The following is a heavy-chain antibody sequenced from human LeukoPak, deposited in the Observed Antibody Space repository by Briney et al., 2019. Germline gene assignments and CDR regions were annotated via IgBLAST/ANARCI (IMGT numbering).Heavy chain of an antibody. CDR2: IYPGEFDT. V-gene: IGHV5-51*01. CDR3: ARSGYSYGFDY. J-gene: IGHJ4*02. D-gene: IGHD5-18*01. CDR1: GYSFTSYW. Sequence: ESLKISGKGSGYSFTSYWIAWVGQMPAQGMEWMGMIYPGEFDTRYRPSFQGQVTISADKSISTAYLQWSSRKASDTAMYYCARSGYSYGFDYWGQGTLVTVSS.